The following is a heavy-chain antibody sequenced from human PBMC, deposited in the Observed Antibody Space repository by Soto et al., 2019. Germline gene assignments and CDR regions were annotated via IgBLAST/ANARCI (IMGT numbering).Heavy chain of an antibody. V-gene: IGHV1-8*01. CDR3: ARGRSILKFLARAANSYYGMCV. Sequence: ASVTVSCGAAVYTNKSSDINWVGQTTRPGLAWMRWMNPNGGNTGYAQKFQGRVTMTRNTSISTAYMGLSSLSSEDTAVYYCARGRSILKFLARAANSYYGMCVWGQGNTVTGSS. CDR2: MNPNGGNT. CDR1: VYTNKSSD. J-gene: IGHJ6*02. D-gene: IGHD6-25*01.